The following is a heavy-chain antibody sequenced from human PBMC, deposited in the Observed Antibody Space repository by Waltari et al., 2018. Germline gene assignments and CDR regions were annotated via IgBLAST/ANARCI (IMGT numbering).Heavy chain of an antibody. CDR1: GYTLTELS. CDR2: FDPEDGET. Sequence: QVQLVQSGAEVKKPGASVKVSCKVSGYTLTELSMHWVRQAPGKGLEWMGGFDPEDGETSDAQKFQGRVTMTEDTSTDTAYMELSSLRSEDTAVYYCATDPTVTTRVGWFDPWGQGTLVTVSS. J-gene: IGHJ5*02. CDR3: ATDPTVTTRVGWFDP. V-gene: IGHV1-24*01. D-gene: IGHD4-4*01.